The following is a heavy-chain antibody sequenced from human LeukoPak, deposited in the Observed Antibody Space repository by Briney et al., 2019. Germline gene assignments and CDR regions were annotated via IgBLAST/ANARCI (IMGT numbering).Heavy chain of an antibody. CDR2: INPNSGGT. D-gene: IGHD4-17*01. J-gene: IGHJ4*02. CDR1: GYTFTGYY. V-gene: IGHV1-2*02. Sequence: ASVKVSCKASGYTFTGYYMHWVRQAPGQGLEWMGWINPNSGGTNYAQKFQGRVTMTRDTSISTAYMELSRLRSDDTAVYYCARECTTTVTSDFDYWGQGTLVTVPS. CDR3: ARECTTTVTSDFDY.